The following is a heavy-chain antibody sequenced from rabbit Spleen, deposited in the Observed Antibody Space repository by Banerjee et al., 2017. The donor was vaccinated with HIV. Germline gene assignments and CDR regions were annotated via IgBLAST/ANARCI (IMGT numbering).Heavy chain of an antibody. CDR3: ARGTAGGGYGYAAL. V-gene: IGHV1S40*01. J-gene: IGHJ4*01. CDR1: GFSFSSGYY. CDR2: IVTSSGRT. D-gene: IGHD6-1*01. Sequence: QQLVESGGGLVKPGASLTLTCKASGFSFSSGYYMSWVRQAPGKGLEWIACIVTSSGRTSYASWAKGRFTISKTSSTTVTLQMTSLTAADTATYFCARGTAGGGYGYAALWGPGTLVTVS.